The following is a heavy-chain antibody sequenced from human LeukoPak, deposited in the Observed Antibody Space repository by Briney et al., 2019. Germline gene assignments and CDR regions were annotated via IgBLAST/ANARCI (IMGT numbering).Heavy chain of an antibody. J-gene: IGHJ5*02. CDR3: ARDRSSGWHARKNNWFDP. D-gene: IGHD6-19*01. Sequence: PSEPLSLTCTVPGGPISSYYWSWIRQPAGKGLDCIARIYTSGSTNYNPSLKSRVTMSVDTSKNQFSLKLSSVTAADTAVYYCARDRSSGWHARKNNWFDPWGQGTLVTVSS. V-gene: IGHV4-4*07. CDR1: GGPISSYY. CDR2: IYTSGST.